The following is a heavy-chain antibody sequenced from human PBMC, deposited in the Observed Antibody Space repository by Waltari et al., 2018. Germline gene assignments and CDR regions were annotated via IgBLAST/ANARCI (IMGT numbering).Heavy chain of an antibody. CDR2: ISSSGSTI. CDR3: ARADYYGSGSYWGGYYYYYMDV. J-gene: IGHJ6*03. Sequence: EVQLVESGGGLVQPGGSLRLSCAASGFTFSSYEMNWVRQAPGKGLEWVSYISSSGSTIYYADSVKGRFTISRDNAKNSLYLQMNSLRAEDTAVYYCARADYYGSGSYWGGYYYYYMDVWGKGTTVTVSS. V-gene: IGHV3-48*03. D-gene: IGHD3-10*01. CDR1: GFTFSSYE.